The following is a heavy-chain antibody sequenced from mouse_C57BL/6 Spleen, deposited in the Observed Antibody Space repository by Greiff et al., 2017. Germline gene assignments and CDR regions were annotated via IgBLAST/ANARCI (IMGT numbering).Heavy chain of an antibody. D-gene: IGHD1-1*01. CDR2: INPSNGGT. CDR1: GYTFTSYW. J-gene: IGHJ3*01. Sequence: VQLQESGTELVKPGASVKLSCKASGYTFTSYWMHWVKQRPGQGLEWIGNINPSNGGTNYNEKFKSKATLTVDKSSSTAYMQLSSLTSEDSAVYYCARFPIYYYGSSFAWFAYWGQGTLVTVSA. CDR3: ARFPIYYYGSSFAWFAY. V-gene: IGHV1-53*01.